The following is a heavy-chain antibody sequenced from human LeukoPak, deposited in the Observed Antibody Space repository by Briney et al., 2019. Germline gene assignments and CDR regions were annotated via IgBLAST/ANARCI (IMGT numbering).Heavy chain of an antibody. CDR1: GGSISSYY. J-gene: IGHJ5*02. Sequence: SETLSLTCTVSGGSISSYYWSWIRQPPGKGMEWIGYIYYSGSTNYNPSLKSRVTISVDTSKNQFSLKLSSVTAADTAVYYCARLSRKYQYNWNYFQGIWSGSFDPWGQGTLVTVSS. D-gene: IGHD1-7*01. CDR3: ARLSRKYQYNWNYFQGIWSGSFDP. V-gene: IGHV4-59*08. CDR2: IYYSGST.